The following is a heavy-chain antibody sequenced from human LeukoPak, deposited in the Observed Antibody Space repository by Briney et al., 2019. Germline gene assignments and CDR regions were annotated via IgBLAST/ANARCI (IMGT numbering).Heavy chain of an antibody. J-gene: IGHJ4*02. CDR3: ARDSGGRSDYFDY. D-gene: IGHD2-15*01. CDR2: IIPIFGTA. CDR1: GGTFSSYA. V-gene: IGHV1-69*13. Sequence: SVKVSCKASGGTFSSYAISWVRQAPGQGLEWVGGIIPIFGTANYAQKFQGRVTITADESTSTAYVELSSLRSEDTAVYYCARDSGGRSDYFDYWGQGTLVTVSS.